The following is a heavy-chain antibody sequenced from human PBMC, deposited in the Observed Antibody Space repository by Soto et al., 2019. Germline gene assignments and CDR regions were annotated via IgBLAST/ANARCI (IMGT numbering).Heavy chain of an antibody. V-gene: IGHV4-59*01. Sequence: TSETLSLTCPVSGGSISSGYWNWIRQLAGKGLEWIGYIYSSGSTNYNPSLKSRVTISVDTSKNQCSLKLSSVTATDTGVYYCARVAYGDYFDYWGQGTLVTVSS. CDR1: GGSISSGY. CDR2: IYSSGST. J-gene: IGHJ4*02. D-gene: IGHD4-17*01. CDR3: ARVAYGDYFDY.